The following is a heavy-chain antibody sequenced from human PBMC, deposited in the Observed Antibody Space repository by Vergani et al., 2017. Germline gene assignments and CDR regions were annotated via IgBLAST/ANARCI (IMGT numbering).Heavy chain of an antibody. CDR1: GGSFTSYH. CDR2: IDNTGRP. V-gene: IGHV4-34*01. Sequence: QVQLQQWGGGLLKPSETLSLTCVVNGGSFTSYHWTWIRQSPGEGLEWVGYIDNTGRPDYNPSLKSRLTMSVDKSRNQLSLTLNSGTSTDTAIYFCARVNTETNGHLYYYYYMDVWGQGTAVTVS. D-gene: IGHD4-11*01. CDR3: ARVNTETNGHLYYYYYMDV. J-gene: IGHJ6*03.